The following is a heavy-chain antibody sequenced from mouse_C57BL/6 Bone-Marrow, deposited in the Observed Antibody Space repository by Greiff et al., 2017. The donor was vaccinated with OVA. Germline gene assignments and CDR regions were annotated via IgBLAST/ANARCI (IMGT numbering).Heavy chain of an antibody. D-gene: IGHD2-5*01. J-gene: IGHJ3*01. CDR2: ILPGSGST. Sequence: VQLQESGAELLKPGASVKLSCKATGYTFTGYWIEWVKQRPGHGLEWIGEILPGSGSTNYNEKFKGKATFTADTSSNTAYMQLSSLTTEDSSIYYCARSPPIYYSNYGWFAYWGQGTLVTVSA. CDR3: ARSPPIYYSNYGWFAY. CDR1: GYTFTGYW. V-gene: IGHV1-9*01.